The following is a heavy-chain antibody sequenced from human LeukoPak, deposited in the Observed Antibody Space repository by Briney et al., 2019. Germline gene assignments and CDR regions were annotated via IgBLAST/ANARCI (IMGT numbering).Heavy chain of an antibody. CDR3: AIRKYYDILTGYRKIPTSGFDP. J-gene: IGHJ5*02. D-gene: IGHD3-9*01. CDR1: GGSFSYYY. V-gene: IGHV4-34*01. CDR2: INHSGST. Sequence: SETLSLTCAVYGGSFSYYYWSWIRQPPGKTLEWIGEINHSGSTNYNPSLKSRVTISVDTSKNQFSLKLSSATAADTAVYYCAIRKYYDILTGYRKIPTSGFDPWGQGTLVTVSS.